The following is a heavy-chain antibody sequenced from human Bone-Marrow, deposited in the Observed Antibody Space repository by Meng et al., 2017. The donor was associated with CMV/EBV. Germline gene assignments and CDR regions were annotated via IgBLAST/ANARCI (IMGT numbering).Heavy chain of an antibody. CDR3: ALVVYNCGGDCYSTH. V-gene: IGHV1-24*01. CDR1: GYNFAELP. J-gene: IGHJ4*02. CDR2: FDPDEGET. D-gene: IGHD2-21*01. Sequence: APVKVSCKVSGYNFAELPINWVRQAPEKGLEWMGGFDPDEGETLYAQKFQGRVTMTEDTSIDTAYMELSSLRSQDTAMYYCALVVYNCGGDCYSTHWGQGTLVTVSS.